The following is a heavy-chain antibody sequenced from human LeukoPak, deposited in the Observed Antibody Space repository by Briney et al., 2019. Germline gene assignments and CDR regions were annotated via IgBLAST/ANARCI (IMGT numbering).Heavy chain of an antibody. D-gene: IGHD3-22*01. J-gene: IGHJ4*02. V-gene: IGHV4-39*07. CDR3: ARGGSPYDSSGYYWGYYFDY. CDR2: IYYSGST. Sequence: SETLSLTCTVSGGSISSYYWGWIRQPPGKGLEWIGSIYYSGSTYYNPSLKSRVTISVDTSKNQFSLKLSSVTAADTAVYYCARGGSPYDSSGYYWGYYFDYWGQGTLVTVSS. CDR1: GGSISSYY.